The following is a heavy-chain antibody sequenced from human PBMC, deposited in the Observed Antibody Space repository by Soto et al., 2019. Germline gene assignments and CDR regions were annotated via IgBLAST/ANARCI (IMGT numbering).Heavy chain of an antibody. Sequence: GGSLRLSCAASGFTLSSYWMHWVRQAPGKGLVWVSRINIDGSNTNYADSVKGRFTISRDNAKNTLYLQMNSLRVEDTAVYYCARSHSYGMDVWGQGTTVTVSS. CDR1: GFTLSSYW. CDR2: INIDGSNT. J-gene: IGHJ6*02. CDR3: ARSHSYGMDV. V-gene: IGHV3-74*01.